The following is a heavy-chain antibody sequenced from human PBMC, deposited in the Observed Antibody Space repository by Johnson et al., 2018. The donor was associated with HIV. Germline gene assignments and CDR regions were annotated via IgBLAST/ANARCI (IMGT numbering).Heavy chain of an antibody. Sequence: VQLVESGGGLVKPGGSLRLSCAASGFTFSSYWMHWVRQAPGKGLVWVSRINSDGSSTSYADSVKGRFTISRDNATNTLYLQMNGQSAEDTALFYCARYEYGDYVGDPFDIWGQGTMVTVSS. CDR3: ARYEYGDYVGDPFDI. CDR1: GFTFSSYW. J-gene: IGHJ3*02. V-gene: IGHV3-74*02. CDR2: INSDGSST. D-gene: IGHD4-17*01.